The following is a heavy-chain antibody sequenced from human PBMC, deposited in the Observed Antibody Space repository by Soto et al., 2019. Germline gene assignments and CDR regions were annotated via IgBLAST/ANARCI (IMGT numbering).Heavy chain of an antibody. CDR3: ARDRGDSSSWYYFDY. CDR1: GGTFSSYT. D-gene: IGHD6-13*01. J-gene: IGHJ4*02. CDR2: IIPILGIA. Sequence: VKVSCKASGGTFSSYTSSWVRQAPGQGLEWMGRIIPILGIANYAQKFQGRVTITADKSTSTAYMELSSLRSEDTAVYYCARDRGDSSSWYYFDYWGQGTLVTVSS. V-gene: IGHV1-69*04.